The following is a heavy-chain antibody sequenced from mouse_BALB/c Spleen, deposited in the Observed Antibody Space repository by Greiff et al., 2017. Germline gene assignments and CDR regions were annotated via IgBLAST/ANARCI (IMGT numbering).Heavy chain of an antibody. J-gene: IGHJ4*01. CDR2: IWAGGST. CDR3: ARGQFITTYYYAMDY. D-gene: IGHD1-2*01. CDR1: GFSLTSYG. Sequence: VKLEESGPGLVAPSQSLSITCTVSGFSLTSYGVHWVRQPPGKGLEWLGVIWAGGSTNYNSALMSRLSISKDNSKSQVFLKMNSLQTDDTAMYYCARGQFITTYYYAMDYWGQGTSVTVSA. V-gene: IGHV2-9*02.